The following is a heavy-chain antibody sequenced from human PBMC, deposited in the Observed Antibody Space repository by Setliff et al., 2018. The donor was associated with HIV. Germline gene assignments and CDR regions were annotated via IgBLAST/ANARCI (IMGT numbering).Heavy chain of an antibody. CDR3: ARAYPWGYVDYYYMDV. D-gene: IGHD3-16*01. J-gene: IGHJ6*03. Sequence: ASVKVSCKASGYTFTSYAMHWERQAPGQRLEWMGWINAGNGNTKYSQKFQGRVTITRDTSASTAYMELSSLRSDDTAVYYCARAYPWGYVDYYYMDVWGKGTTVTVSS. CDR1: GYTFTSYA. CDR2: INAGNGNT. V-gene: IGHV1-3*01.